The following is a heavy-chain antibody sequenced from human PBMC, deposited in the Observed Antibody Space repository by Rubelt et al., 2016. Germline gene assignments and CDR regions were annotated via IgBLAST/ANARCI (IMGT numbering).Heavy chain of an antibody. Sequence: QVQLQQWGAGLLKPSETLSLTCAVSGESLSGYYWSWIRQPPGKGLEWIGEINHSGSTNYNPSLKRRVTISVDTSKNQLSLKLSSVTAADTAVYYGARGRFGDSSHSYNWFDPWGQGALVTVSS. CDR1: GESLSGYY. J-gene: IGHJ5*02. V-gene: IGHV4-34*01. CDR2: INHSGST. CDR3: ARGRFGDSSHSYNWFDP. D-gene: IGHD4-17*01.